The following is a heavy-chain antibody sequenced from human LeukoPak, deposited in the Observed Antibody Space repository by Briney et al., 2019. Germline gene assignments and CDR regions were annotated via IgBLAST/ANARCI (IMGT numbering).Heavy chain of an antibody. Sequence: SETLSLTCAVSGYSISIAYYWGWIRQPPGKGLEWIGRIFRGGSTPYNPSLKSRLTMSMDTSKNQFSLQLTSVTAADTAVYYCARYDSRGSGSTQLEYWGQGILVTISS. D-gene: IGHD3-3*01. V-gene: IGHV4-38-2*01. CDR3: ARYDSRGSGSTQLEY. J-gene: IGHJ4*02. CDR1: GYSISIAYY. CDR2: IFRGGST.